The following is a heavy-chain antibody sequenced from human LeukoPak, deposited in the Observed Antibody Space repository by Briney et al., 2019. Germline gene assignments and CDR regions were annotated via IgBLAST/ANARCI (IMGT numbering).Heavy chain of an antibody. V-gene: IGHV3-23*01. CDR1: AFTFSKFA. CDR3: AKGTFCNSTTCYTVGSFDS. CDR2: ISHSGAST. J-gene: IGHJ4*02. D-gene: IGHD2/OR15-2a*01. Sequence: GGSLRLSCAASAFTFSKFAMSWVRQAPGKGLEWVSSISHSGASTYYADSVKGRLTISRDNSKNTLYLQMSSLRAEDTAFYYCAKGTFCNSTTCYTVGSFDSWGQGTLVTVSS.